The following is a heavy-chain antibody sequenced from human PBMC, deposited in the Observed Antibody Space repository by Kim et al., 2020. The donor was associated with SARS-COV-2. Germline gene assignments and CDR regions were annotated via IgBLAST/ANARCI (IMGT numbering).Heavy chain of an antibody. J-gene: IGHJ3*02. D-gene: IGHD5-18*01. CDR1: GGSISSGGYY. V-gene: IGHV4-31*03. CDR2: IYYSGST. Sequence: SETLSLTCTVSGGSISSGGYYWSWIRQHPGKGLEWIGYIYYSGSTYYNPSLKSRVTISVDTSKNQFSLKLSSVTAADTAVYYCARVGDGGYSYGPTLNDAFDIWGQGTMVTVSS. CDR3: ARVGDGGYSYGPTLNDAFDI.